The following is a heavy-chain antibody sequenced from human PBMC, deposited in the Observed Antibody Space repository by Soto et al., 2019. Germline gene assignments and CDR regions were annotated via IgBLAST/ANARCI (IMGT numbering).Heavy chain of an antibody. V-gene: IGHV3-74*01. Sequence: GGSLRLSCAASGFTFSSYWMHWVRQAPGKGLVWVSRINSDGSSTSYADSVKGRFTISRDNAKNTLYLQMNSLRAEDTAVYYCARAGYMVRGVIVPVYYYMDVWGKGTTVTVSS. D-gene: IGHD3-10*01. CDR3: ARAGYMVRGVIVPVYYYMDV. CDR1: GFTFSSYW. J-gene: IGHJ6*03. CDR2: INSDGSST.